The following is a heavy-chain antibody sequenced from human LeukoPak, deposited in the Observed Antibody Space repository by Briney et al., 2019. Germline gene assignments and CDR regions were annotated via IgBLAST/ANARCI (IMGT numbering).Heavy chain of an antibody. CDR2: IYYSGST. J-gene: IGHJ4*02. Sequence: SETLSLTCTVSGASISSSTYYWGWIRQPPGKGLEWIGTIYYSGSTYYNPSLKSRVTISVDTSKNQFSLKLSSVTAADTAVYYCARQTVTTWGPDYWGQGTLVTVSS. D-gene: IGHD4-17*01. CDR1: GASISSSTYY. CDR3: ARQTVTTWGPDY. V-gene: IGHV4-39*01.